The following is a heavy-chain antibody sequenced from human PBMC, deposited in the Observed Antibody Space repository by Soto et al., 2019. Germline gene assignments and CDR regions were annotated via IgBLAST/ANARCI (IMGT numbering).Heavy chain of an antibody. CDR1: GFTFSSYA. Sequence: GGSLRLSCAASGFTFSSYAMSWVRQAPGKGLEWVSAISGSGGSTYYADSVKGRFTISRANSKNTLYLQMNSLRAEDTAVYYCAKDGCSSTSRSFLLGIRGQGIMVNV. CDR3: AKDGCSSTSRSFLLGI. J-gene: IGHJ3*01. D-gene: IGHD2-2*01. CDR2: ISGSGGST. V-gene: IGHV3-23*01.